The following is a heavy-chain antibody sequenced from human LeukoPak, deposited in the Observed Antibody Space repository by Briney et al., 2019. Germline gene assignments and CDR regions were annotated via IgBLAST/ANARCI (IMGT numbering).Heavy chain of an antibody. J-gene: IGHJ4*02. CDR3: ARRAYSRAAFDY. V-gene: IGHV4-39*01. Sequence: SETLSLTCTVSGGSISSSSYYWGWIRQPPGEGLEWMGSIYYNGSTYYNPSLKSRVTISVDTSKDQFSLKLSSVTAADTAVYYCARRAYSRAAFDYWGQGTLVTVSS. CDR2: IYYNGST. CDR1: GGSISSSSYY. D-gene: IGHD6-13*01.